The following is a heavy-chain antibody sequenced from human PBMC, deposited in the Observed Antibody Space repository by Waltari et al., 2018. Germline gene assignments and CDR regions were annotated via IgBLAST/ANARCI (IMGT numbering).Heavy chain of an antibody. J-gene: IGHJ5*02. D-gene: IGHD4-17*01. CDR1: RFTFSSFA. CDR2: ISSSSSTI. V-gene: IGHV3-48*01. Sequence: EVQLLESGGALVQPGGSLRLSCAASRFTFSSFAMSWVRQAPGKGLGWVSYISSSSSTIYYADSVKGRFTISRDNAKNSLYLQMSSLRTEDTALYYCARDGLTVGYGSWFDPWGQGTLVTVSS. CDR3: ARDGLTVGYGSWFDP.